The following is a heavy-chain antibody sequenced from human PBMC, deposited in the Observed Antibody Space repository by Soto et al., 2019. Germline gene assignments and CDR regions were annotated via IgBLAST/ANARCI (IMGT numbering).Heavy chain of an antibody. J-gene: IGHJ3*02. V-gene: IGHV3-13*01. Sequence: LRLSCAASGFTFRSYDMHWVRQATGKGLEWVSAIGTAGDTYYPGSVKGRFTISRENAKNSLYLQMNSLRAGDTAVYYCARSAPNDFWSGSAHDAFDIWGQGTMVTVSS. CDR3: ARSAPNDFWSGSAHDAFDI. CDR2: IGTAGDT. CDR1: GFTFRSYD. D-gene: IGHD3-3*01.